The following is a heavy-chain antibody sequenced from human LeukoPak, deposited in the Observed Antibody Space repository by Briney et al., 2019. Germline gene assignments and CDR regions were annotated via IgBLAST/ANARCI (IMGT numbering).Heavy chain of an antibody. CDR3: VREWYGAMY. V-gene: IGHV3-64D*06. CDR1: GLTFSRYA. Sequence: GGSLTLSRSASGLTFSRYAMHCVRQAPGEGLEYVSTISSNRGNIYYADSVKGTFTISRDNSKNPLHLQMSSLRPDATAVYYCVREWYGAMYWGQGTLVTVSS. CDR2: ISSNRGNI. D-gene: IGHD4-17*01. J-gene: IGHJ4*02.